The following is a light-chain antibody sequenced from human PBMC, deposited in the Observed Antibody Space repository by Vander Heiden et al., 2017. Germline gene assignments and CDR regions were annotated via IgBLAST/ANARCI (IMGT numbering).Light chain of an antibody. Sequence: QSVLTQRPSVSGAPGQTVTISCTGSSSNIGAGYDVHWYQQLPGPAPNLLIYGNSNRPSGVPDRFSGSKSGTSASLAITGLQAEDEADYYCQSYDNSLSGSVVFGGGTKLTVL. CDR2: GNS. CDR3: QSYDNSLSGSVV. V-gene: IGLV1-40*01. J-gene: IGLJ2*01. CDR1: SSNIGAGYD.